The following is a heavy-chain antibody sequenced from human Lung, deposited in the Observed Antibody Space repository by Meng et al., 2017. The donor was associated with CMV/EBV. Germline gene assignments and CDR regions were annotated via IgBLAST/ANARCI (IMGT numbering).Heavy chain of an antibody. D-gene: IGHD3-22*01. Sequence: GGSXRLSCTASGFRFDDYAMHWVRQPPGKGLEWVSGISWNSDNKGYADSVKGRFTISRDNARNSLYLQMNSLRTEDTAFYFCAKDDDYHDSSGYCSNWGQGXLVTVSS. CDR3: AKDDDYHDSSGYCSN. CDR2: ISWNSDNK. CDR1: GFRFDDYA. J-gene: IGHJ4*02. V-gene: IGHV3-9*01.